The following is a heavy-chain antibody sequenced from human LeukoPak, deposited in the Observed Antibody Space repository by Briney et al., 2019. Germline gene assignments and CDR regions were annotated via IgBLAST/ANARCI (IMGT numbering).Heavy chain of an antibody. CDR3: TADVPNDDGDYVPIDY. CDR1: GCTFSNAW. D-gene: IGHD4-17*01. V-gene: IGHV3-15*01. CDR2: SKSKRDGGTT. Sequence: GGSLRLFCAVSGCTFSNAWMTWFRQAPGTGLEWVGRSKSKRDGGTTDYAAPGKGRFTISRDDSENTLYLQMNSLKTEDTAVYYCTADVPNDDGDYVPIDYWGQGTLVTVSS. J-gene: IGHJ4*02.